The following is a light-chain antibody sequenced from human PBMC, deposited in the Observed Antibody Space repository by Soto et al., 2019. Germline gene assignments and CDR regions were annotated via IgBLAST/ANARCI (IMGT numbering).Light chain of an antibody. CDR1: SSDDGGYNY. CDR2: DVS. J-gene: IGLJ2*01. CDR3: CSYAGSYTVV. V-gene: IGLV2-11*01. Sequence: QSALTQPRSVSGSPGQSVTISCTGTSSDDGGYNYVSWYQQHPGKAPKLMIYDVSKRPSGVPDRFSGSKSGNTASLTISGLQAEDEADYYCCSYAGSYTVVFGGGTKLTVL.